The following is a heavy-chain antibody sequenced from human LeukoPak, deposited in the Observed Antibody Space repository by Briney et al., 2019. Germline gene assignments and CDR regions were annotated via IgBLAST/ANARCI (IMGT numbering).Heavy chain of an antibody. CDR3: ATAHTVTTARY. CDR2: ISYDGSNK. V-gene: IGHV3-30*04. CDR1: GFTFSSYA. Sequence: GGSLRLSCAAPGFTFSSYAMHWVRQAPGKGLEWVAVISYDGSNKYYADSVKGRFTISRDNSKNTLYLQMNSLRAEDTAVYYCATAHTVTTARYWGQGTPVTVSS. D-gene: IGHD4-17*01. J-gene: IGHJ4*02.